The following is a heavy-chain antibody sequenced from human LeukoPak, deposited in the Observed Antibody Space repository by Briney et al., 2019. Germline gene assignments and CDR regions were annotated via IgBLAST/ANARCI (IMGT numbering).Heavy chain of an antibody. CDR3: ARRNQPLLYWSFDY. V-gene: IGHV5-51*01. J-gene: IGHJ4*02. D-gene: IGHD2-2*02. CDR1: GYSFTNYW. Sequence: GESLKISCKGSGYSFTNYWIGWVRQMPGKGLEWMGIISPGDSNPRYSPSFQGQVAISADRSISTAYLQWSSLKASDTAMYYCARRNQPLLYWSFDYWGQGTLVTVSS. CDR2: ISPGDSNP.